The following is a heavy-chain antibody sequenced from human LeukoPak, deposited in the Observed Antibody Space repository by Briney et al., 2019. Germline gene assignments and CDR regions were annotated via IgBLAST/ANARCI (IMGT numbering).Heavy chain of an antibody. V-gene: IGHV3-7*01. CDR1: GFTLSSYW. CDR2: IKQDGSEK. J-gene: IGHJ4*02. CDR3: ARDPDTGIDY. Sequence: PGGSLRPSCAASGFTLSSYWMSWVRQAPGKGLEWVANIKQDGSEKYYVDSVKGRFTISRDNAKNSLYLQMNSLRAEDTAVYYCARDPDTGIDYWGQGALVTVSS. D-gene: IGHD5-18*01.